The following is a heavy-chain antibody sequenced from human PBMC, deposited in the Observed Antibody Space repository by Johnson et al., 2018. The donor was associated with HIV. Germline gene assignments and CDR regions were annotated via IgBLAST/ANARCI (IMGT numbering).Heavy chain of an antibody. V-gene: IGHV3-30*04. CDR2: ISYDGSNK. CDR1: GFTFSSYA. J-gene: IGHJ3*02. D-gene: IGHD2-21*01. CDR3: ARGGCCGSDCYSGYDCFDI. Sequence: QVQLVESGGGVVQPGRSLRLSCAASGFTFSSYAMHWVRQAPGKGLEWVAVISYDGSNKYDADSVKGRFTISRDNSKNTLYLQMNSLRAEDTAVYYCARGGCCGSDCYSGYDCFDIWGQGTMVTVSS.